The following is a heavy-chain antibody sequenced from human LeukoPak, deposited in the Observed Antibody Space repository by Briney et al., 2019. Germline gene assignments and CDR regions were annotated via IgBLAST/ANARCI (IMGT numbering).Heavy chain of an antibody. CDR2: IKSISDGGTT. V-gene: IGHV3-15*01. J-gene: IGHJ4*02. CDR3: TTALFGPFDY. Sequence: PGGSLRLSCAASGFTFSDAWMNWVRQAPGKGLDYIGRIKSISDGGTTDYAAPVKGRFTISRDDSKNTLYLQMNSLKTEDTGVYYCTTALFGPFDYWGQGTLVTVSS. CDR1: GFTFSDAW. D-gene: IGHD3-10*01.